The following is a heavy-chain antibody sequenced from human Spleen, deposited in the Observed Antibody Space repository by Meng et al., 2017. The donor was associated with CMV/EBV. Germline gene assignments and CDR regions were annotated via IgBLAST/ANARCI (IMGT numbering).Heavy chain of an antibody. D-gene: IGHD1-26*01. CDR2: INPNSGGT. CDR1: GYTFTGHY. V-gene: IGHV1-2*02. CDR3: ARTQVPAHSGSYRYYYYYAMDV. Sequence: ASVKVSCKASGYTFTGHYIHWVRQAPGQGLEWMGWINPNSGGTNYPQKFQGRVTMTRDTSINTGYMELIRLRSDDTAVYYCARTQVPAHSGSYRYYYYYAMDVWGQGTTVTVSS. J-gene: IGHJ6*02.